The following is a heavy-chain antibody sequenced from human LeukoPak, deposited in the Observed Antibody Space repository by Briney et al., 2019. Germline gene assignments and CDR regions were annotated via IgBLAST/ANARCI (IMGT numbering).Heavy chain of an antibody. Sequence: GGSLRLSCAASGFTFSSYSMNWVRQAPGKGLEWVSYISSSSSTIYYADSVKGRFTISRDNAKNSLYLQMNSLIAEDTDVYYCARGWHYYDSSGYYRRRGAFDIWGQGTMVTVSS. CDR3: ARGWHYYDSSGYYRRRGAFDI. CDR2: ISSSSSTI. J-gene: IGHJ3*02. V-gene: IGHV3-48*01. D-gene: IGHD3-22*01. CDR1: GFTFSSYS.